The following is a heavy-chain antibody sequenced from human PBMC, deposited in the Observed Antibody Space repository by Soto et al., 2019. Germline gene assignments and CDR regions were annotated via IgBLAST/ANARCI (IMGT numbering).Heavy chain of an antibody. J-gene: IGHJ5*02. CDR1: GTSISSTFW. D-gene: IGHD2-15*01. CDR2: IYHSGST. CDR3: ATLPPRIVVVKTEIPT. V-gene: IGHV4-4*02. Sequence: SETLSLTCAVSGTSISSTFWWTWVRQPPGKGLEWIGEIYHSGSTKYNPSLKSRVAISVDKSNNQFSLELRAVTAADTAVYYCATLPPRIVVVKTEIPTWGQGTLVTVSS.